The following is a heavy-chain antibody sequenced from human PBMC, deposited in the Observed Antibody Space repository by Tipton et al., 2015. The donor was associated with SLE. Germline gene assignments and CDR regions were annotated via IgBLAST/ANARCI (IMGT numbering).Heavy chain of an antibody. Sequence: SLRLSCVASGFTFSANAMHWVRQAPGKGLEWVAFIRNDGSNKYYADSVKGRFTISRDNSKNTLYLQMNSLRAEDTAVYYCARRSQVLVYYYVMDVWGQGTTVTVSS. D-gene: IGHD3-3*01. CDR3: ARRSQVLVYYYVMDV. J-gene: IGHJ6*02. CDR1: GFTFSANA. CDR2: IRNDGSNK. V-gene: IGHV3-30*04.